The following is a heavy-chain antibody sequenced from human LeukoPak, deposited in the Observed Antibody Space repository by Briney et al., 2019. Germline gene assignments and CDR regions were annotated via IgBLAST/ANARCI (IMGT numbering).Heavy chain of an antibody. D-gene: IGHD5-18*01. CDR1: GFIVSSNY. V-gene: IGHV3-53*01. Sequence: GGPLLLCCAVAGFIVSSNYMSWGRPAPGKGLEWVSVIYRGGRTYYGDSVKGRFTISRDNPKNTLYLQMNSLRVEDTAVYYCASGTGYSYGYEWGYFDYWGQGTLVTVSS. J-gene: IGHJ4*02. CDR3: ASGTGYSYGYEWGYFDY. CDR2: IYRGGRT.